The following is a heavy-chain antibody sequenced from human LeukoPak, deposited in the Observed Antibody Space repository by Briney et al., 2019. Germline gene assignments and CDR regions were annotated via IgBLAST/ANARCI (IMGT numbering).Heavy chain of an antibody. Sequence: SETLSLTCTVSGGSISSYYWSWIRQPPGTGLEWIGYIYYSGSTNYNPSLTSRVTISVDTSKNQFSLKLSSVTAADTAVYYCARADPYYGSGSYRVRFDPWGQGTLVTVSS. CDR3: ARADPYYGSGSYRVRFDP. D-gene: IGHD3-10*01. CDR1: GGSISSYY. J-gene: IGHJ5*02. CDR2: IYYSGST. V-gene: IGHV4-59*01.